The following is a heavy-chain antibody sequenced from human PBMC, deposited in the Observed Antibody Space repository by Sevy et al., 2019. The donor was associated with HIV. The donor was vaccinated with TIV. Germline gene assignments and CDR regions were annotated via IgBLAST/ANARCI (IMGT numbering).Heavy chain of an antibody. CDR3: ARTYYFDRSVYRFSSDK. V-gene: IGHV1-2*02. D-gene: IGHD3-22*01. CDR2: INPNSGVT. J-gene: IGHJ4*02. CDR1: GYTFTGYY. Sequence: ASVKVSCKASGYTFTGYYIHWVRQAPGQGLEWMGWINPNSGVTNYSQKFQGRVTMTRDTSISTAYMDLSRLRSDDTAVFYCARTYYFDRSVYRFSSDKWGQGTLVTVSS.